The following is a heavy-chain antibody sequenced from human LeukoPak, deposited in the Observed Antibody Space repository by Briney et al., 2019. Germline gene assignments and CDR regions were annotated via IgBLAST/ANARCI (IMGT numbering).Heavy chain of an antibody. V-gene: IGHV6-1*01. Sequence: SQTLSLTCAISGDSVSSNSAAWSWIRQSPSRGLEWLGRTYYRSKWYNEYAASVKSRITINPDTSKNQFSLQLSSVTAADTAVYYCARDGNPWNLDVWGRGTLVTVSS. CDR3: ARDGNPWNLDV. J-gene: IGHJ2*01. D-gene: IGHD1-14*01. CDR1: GDSVSSNSAA. CDR2: TYYRSKWYN.